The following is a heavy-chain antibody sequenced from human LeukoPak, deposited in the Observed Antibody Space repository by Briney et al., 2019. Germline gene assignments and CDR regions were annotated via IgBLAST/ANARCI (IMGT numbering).Heavy chain of an antibody. CDR3: ATYTHWVAGDV. V-gene: IGHV3-7*01. D-gene: IGHD3-16*01. Sequence: GGSLRLSRAASASTFSDSWTSCVRQAPGKGLECVANMNHDGSEKDYVDSVKGRFTISRDIARNSLYLQMGSLRAEDTAVYYCATYTHWVAGDVWGQGTTVTVSS. CDR2: MNHDGSEK. CDR1: ASTFSDSW. J-gene: IGHJ6*02.